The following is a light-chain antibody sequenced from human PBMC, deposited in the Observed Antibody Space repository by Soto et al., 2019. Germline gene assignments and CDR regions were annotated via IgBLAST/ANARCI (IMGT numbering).Light chain of an antibody. J-gene: IGKJ2*01. Sequence: IVMTQSPATLSVSPGERVTLSCRASETVRTNLAWFQQKPGQTPRLLIFGASTRATGIPTRFTGSGSETEFTLTIGSLPSEDLAVYYCQQYYNWPPYTFGQGTKLEI. CDR3: QQYYNWPPYT. CDR2: GAS. V-gene: IGKV3-15*01. CDR1: ETVRTN.